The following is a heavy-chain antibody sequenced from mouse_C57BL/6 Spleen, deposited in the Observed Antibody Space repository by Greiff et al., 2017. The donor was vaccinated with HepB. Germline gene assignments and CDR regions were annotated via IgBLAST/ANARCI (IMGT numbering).Heavy chain of an antibody. J-gene: IGHJ2*01. D-gene: IGHD1-1*01. CDR3: ELIYYYGSSYFDY. CDR1: GYSFTGYY. V-gene: IGHV1-42*01. Sequence: EVKLMESGPELVKPGASVKISCKASGYSFTGYYMNWVKQSPEKSLEWIGEINPSTGGTTYNQKFKAKATLTVDKSSSTAYMQLKSLTSEDSAVYYCELIYYYGSSYFDYWGQGTTLTVSS. CDR2: INPSTGGT.